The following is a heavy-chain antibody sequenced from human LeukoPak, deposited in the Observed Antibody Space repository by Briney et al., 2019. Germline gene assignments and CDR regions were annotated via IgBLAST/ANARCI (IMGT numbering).Heavy chain of an antibody. CDR3: AKDAGLGELSLYFDY. CDR1: GFTFDDYT. CDR2: INWNGGST. V-gene: IGHV3-20*04. D-gene: IGHD3-16*02. J-gene: IGHJ4*02. Sequence: GGSLRLSCAASGFTFDDYTMSWVRHAPGKGLEWVSGINWNGGSTGYADSVKGRFTISRDNAKNSLYLQMNSLRAEDTAVYYCAKDAGLGELSLYFDYWGQGTLVTVSS.